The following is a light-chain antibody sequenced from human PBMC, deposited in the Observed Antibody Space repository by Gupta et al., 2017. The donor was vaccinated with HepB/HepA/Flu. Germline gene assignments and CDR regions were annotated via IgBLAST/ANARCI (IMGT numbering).Light chain of an antibody. CDR3: QQANSFPWT. CDR2: GAS. J-gene: IGKJ1*01. Sequence: DMQMTQSPSSVSASVGDRLTIPYRASHGISSRLAWYQQKPGKAPKLLIYGASSWQSGVPSRFSGSGSGTDFTLTISSLQPEDFGTYFCQQANSFPWTFGQGTKVEIK. CDR1: HGISSR. V-gene: IGKV1-12*01.